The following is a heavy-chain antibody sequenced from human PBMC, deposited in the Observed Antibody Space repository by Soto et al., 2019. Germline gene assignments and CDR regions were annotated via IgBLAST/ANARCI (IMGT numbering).Heavy chain of an antibody. V-gene: IGHV3-30-3*01. J-gene: IGHJ2*01. CDR2: ISYDGSNK. D-gene: IGHD5-18*01. CDR1: GFTFSSYA. CDR3: ERDPLWGTAMVHWYFEL. Sequence: QVQLVESGGGVVQPGRSLRLSCAASGFTFSSYAMHWVRQAPGKGLERVAVISYDGSNKYYADSVKGRFTISRDNSKNTVDVHMTSLSAEDTGVYYCERDPLWGTAMVHWYFELWGRGTLVIVSS.